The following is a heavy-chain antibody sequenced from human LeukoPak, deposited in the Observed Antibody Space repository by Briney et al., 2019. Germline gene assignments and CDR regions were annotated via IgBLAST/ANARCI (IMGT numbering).Heavy chain of an antibody. Sequence: GASVKVSCKASGYTFTNYGISWVRQAPGQGLEWMGWISAYNGNTNYAQKFQGRVTMTEDTSTDTAYMELSSLRSEDTAVYYCATRSSGYYPYYFDYWGQGTLVTVSS. D-gene: IGHD3-22*01. J-gene: IGHJ4*02. CDR3: ATRSSGYYPYYFDY. V-gene: IGHV1-18*01. CDR2: ISAYNGNT. CDR1: GYTFTNYG.